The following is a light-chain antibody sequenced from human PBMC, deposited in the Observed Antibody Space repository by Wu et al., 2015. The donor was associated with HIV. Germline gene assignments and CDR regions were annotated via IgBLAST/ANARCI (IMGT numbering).Light chain of an antibody. CDR2: SAS. CDR3: QKYNRAPR. Sequence: DIQMTQSPSSLSASVGGRVTITCRASQDIKNFLAWYQQRPGKVPELLIYSASTLQSGVPSRFSGSGSGTDFTLTISGLQPEDVATYYCQKYNRAPRFGQGTKVEIK. CDR1: QDIKNF. J-gene: IGKJ1*01. V-gene: IGKV1-27*01.